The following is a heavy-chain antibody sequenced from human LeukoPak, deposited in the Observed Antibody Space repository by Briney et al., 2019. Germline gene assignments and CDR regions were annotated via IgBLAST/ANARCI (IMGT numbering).Heavy chain of an antibody. V-gene: IGHV4-39*01. Sequence: SETLSLTCTVSGGSISSSSYYWGWIRQPPGKGLEWIGSIYYSGSTYYNPSLKSRVTISVDTSKNQFSLKLSSVTAADTAVYYCARGPLTYYYDSSGPQGGFKHWGQGTLVTVSS. CDR3: ARGPLTYYYDSSGPQGGFKH. D-gene: IGHD3-22*01. J-gene: IGHJ1*01. CDR2: IYYSGST. CDR1: GGSISSSSYY.